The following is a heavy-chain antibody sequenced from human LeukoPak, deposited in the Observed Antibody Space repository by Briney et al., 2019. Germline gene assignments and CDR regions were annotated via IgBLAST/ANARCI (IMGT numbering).Heavy chain of an antibody. CDR1: GGSLSSYY. Sequence: SETLSLTCLVSGGSLSSYYWRWLRQPPGNGLEWIGDIYYSGSTNYNPSLTSRVTISVDTSKNRFSLNLSSVTAADTAVDDCVRGRTNRSSGWYDPWGQGTLVTASS. V-gene: IGHV4-59*01. D-gene: IGHD6-6*01. J-gene: IGHJ5*02. CDR3: VRGRTNRSSGWYDP. CDR2: IYYSGST.